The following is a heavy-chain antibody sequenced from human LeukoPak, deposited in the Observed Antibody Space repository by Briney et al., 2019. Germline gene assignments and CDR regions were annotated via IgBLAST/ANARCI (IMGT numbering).Heavy chain of an antibody. D-gene: IGHD2-15*01. Sequence: SETLSLTCSVSGGSIRSHYWSWIRQPPGKELEWIGYIDYSGNTDSNPSLKSRVTISVDTSKNQFSLRLHSVTAADTAVYYCARASRWYWAFDIWGQGTVVTVSS. CDR2: IDYSGNT. V-gene: IGHV4-59*11. J-gene: IGHJ3*02. CDR1: GGSIRSHY. CDR3: ARASRWYWAFDI.